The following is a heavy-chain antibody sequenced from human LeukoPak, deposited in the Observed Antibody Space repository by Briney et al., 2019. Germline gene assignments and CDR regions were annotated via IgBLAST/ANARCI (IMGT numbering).Heavy chain of an antibody. V-gene: IGHV3-23*01. CDR1: GFTFSSYA. CDR2: ISGSGGST. Sequence: GGSLRLSCAASGFTFSSYAMSWARQAPGKGLEWVSAISGSGGSTYYADSVKGRFTISRDNSKNTLYLQMNTMRAEDTAVYYCAKDSGVYDYVWGPYRYLSPPYYFDSWGQGTLVTVSS. CDR3: AKDSGVYDYVWGPYRYLSPPYYFDS. D-gene: IGHD3-16*02. J-gene: IGHJ4*02.